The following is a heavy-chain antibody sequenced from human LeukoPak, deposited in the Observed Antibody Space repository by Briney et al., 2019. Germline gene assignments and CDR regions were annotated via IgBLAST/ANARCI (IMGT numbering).Heavy chain of an antibody. CDR1: GGSISSSSYY. D-gene: IGHD1-26*01. Sequence: SETLSLTCTVSGGSISSSSYYWGWIRQPPGKGLEWIGSIYYSGSTYYNPSLKSRVTISVDTSKNQFSLKLSSVTAADTAVYYCARDYQDHQLLWGQGTLVTVSS. CDR2: IYYSGST. V-gene: IGHV4-39*07. CDR3: ARDYQDHQLL. J-gene: IGHJ4*02.